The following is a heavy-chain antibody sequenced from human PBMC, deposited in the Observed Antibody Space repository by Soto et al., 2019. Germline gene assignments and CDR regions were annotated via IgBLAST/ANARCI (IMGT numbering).Heavy chain of an antibody. D-gene: IGHD4-17*01. V-gene: IGHV4-31*03. CDR2: IYYSGST. CDR1: GGSISRGGYY. J-gene: IGHJ4*02. Sequence: SETLSLTCTVSGGSISRGGYYWSWIRQHPGKGLEWIGYIYYSGSTYYNTSLKSRVTISVDTSKNQFSLKLSSVTAADTAVYYCASADDYGKVDYWGQGTLVTVSS. CDR3: ASADDYGKVDY.